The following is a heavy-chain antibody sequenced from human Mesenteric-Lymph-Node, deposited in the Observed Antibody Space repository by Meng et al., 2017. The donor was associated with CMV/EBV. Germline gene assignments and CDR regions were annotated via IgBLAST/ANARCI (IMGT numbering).Heavy chain of an antibody. J-gene: IGHJ3*01. D-gene: IGHD3-10*01. CDR3: ARSIYHNYGSEKYYNTDAFDV. V-gene: IGHV3-48*03. Sequence: GESLKISCAASGFSFSSYEMNWVRQAPGKGLEWVSYISSGGRSIYYADSARGRFTISRDNADNSLYLQMSSLRAEDTAIYYCARSIYHNYGSEKYYNTDAFDVWGQGTVVIVSS. CDR2: ISSGGRSI. CDR1: GFSFSSYE.